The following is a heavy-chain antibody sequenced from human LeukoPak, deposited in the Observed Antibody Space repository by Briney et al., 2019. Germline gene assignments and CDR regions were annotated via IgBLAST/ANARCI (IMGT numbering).Heavy chain of an antibody. D-gene: IGHD3-22*01. CDR1: GGTFSSYG. CDR3: ARDRTTGYDSSGYYYDGDY. Sequence: GASVKVSCKASGGTFSSYGISWVRQAPGQGLEWMGGIIPIFATTNYAQKFQGRVTITADKSTSTAYMELSSLRSEDTAVYYCARDRTTGYDSSGYYYDGDYWGQGTLVTVSS. V-gene: IGHV1-69*06. J-gene: IGHJ4*02. CDR2: IIPIFATT.